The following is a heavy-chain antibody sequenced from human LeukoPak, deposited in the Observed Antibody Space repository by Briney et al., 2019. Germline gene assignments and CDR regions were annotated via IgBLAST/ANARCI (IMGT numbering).Heavy chain of an antibody. J-gene: IGHJ4*02. V-gene: IGHV3-7*05. CDR1: GFTFSSYW. Sequence: GGSLRLSCAASGFTFSSYWMSWVRQAPGKGLEWVANIKQGGSEKYYVDSVKGRFTISRDNAKNSLYPQMNSLRAEDTAVYYCAASSGYYFSHFDYWGQGTLVTVSS. D-gene: IGHD3-22*01. CDR2: IKQGGSEK. CDR3: AASSGYYFSHFDY.